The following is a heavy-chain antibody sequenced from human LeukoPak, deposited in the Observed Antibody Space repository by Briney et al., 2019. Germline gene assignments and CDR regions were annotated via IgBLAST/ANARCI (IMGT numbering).Heavy chain of an antibody. CDR3: ARDPGRELPLDY. V-gene: IGHV3-48*04. J-gene: IGHJ4*02. D-gene: IGHD3-10*01. Sequence: PGGSLRLSCAASGFTFSSYSMNWVRQAPGKGLEWVSSISSSSSTIYYADSVKGRFTISRGNAKNSLYLQMNSLRAEDTAVYYCARDPGRELPLDYWGQGTLVTVSS. CDR2: ISSSSSTI. CDR1: GFTFSSYS.